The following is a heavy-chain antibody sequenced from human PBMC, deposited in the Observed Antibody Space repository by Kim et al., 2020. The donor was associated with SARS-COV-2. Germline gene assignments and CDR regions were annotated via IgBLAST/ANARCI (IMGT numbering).Heavy chain of an antibody. CDR1: GYTFTSYD. D-gene: IGHD2-2*02. CDR3: ARGNIYCSSTSCYTGNWFDP. CDR2: MNPNSGNT. Sequence: ASVKVSCKASGYTFTSYDINWVRQATGQGLEWMGWMNPNSGNTGYAQKFQGRVTMTRNTSISTAYMELSSLRSEDTAVYYCARGNIYCSSTSCYTGNWFDPWGQGTLVTVSS. J-gene: IGHJ5*02. V-gene: IGHV1-8*01.